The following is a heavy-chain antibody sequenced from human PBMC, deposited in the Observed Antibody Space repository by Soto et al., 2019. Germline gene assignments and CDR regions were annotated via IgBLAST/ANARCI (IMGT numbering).Heavy chain of an antibody. CDR1: GFTFSSYW. J-gene: IGHJ5*02. V-gene: IGHV3-7*01. CDR3: ASHIGSGSYWFDP. CDR2: IKQDGSEK. D-gene: IGHD3-10*01. Sequence: GGSLRLSCAASGFTFSSYWMSWVRQAPGKGLEWVANIKQDGSEKYYVDSVKGRFTISRDNAKNSLYLQMNSLRAEDTAVYYCASHIGSGSYWFDPWGQGTLVTVSS.